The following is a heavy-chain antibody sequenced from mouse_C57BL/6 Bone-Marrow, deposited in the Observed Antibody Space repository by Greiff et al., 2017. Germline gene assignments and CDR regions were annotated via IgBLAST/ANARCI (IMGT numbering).Heavy chain of an antibody. CDR2: LYPRDGST. V-gene: IGHV1-85*01. D-gene: IGHD1-1*01. J-gene: IGHJ1*03. CDR1: GYTFTSYD. CDR3: ARLEFDGSSGDWYFDV. Sequence: VQLQESGPELVKPGASVKLSCKASGYTFTSYDINWVKQRPGPGLEWIGWLYPRDGSTKYNEKFKGKATLTVATSSSTAYMELHSLTSEDSAVYFCARLEFDGSSGDWYFDVWGTGTTVTVSS.